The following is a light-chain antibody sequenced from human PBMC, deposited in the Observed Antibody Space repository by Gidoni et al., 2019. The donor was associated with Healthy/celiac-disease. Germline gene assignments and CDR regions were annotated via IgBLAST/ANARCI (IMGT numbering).Light chain of an antibody. CDR3: QQSYSTPRS. Sequence: DIQMTQSPSSLSASVGDRVTITCRASQSISSYLHWYQQKPGKAPKLLIYAASSLQSGVPSWFSGSGSGTDFTLTISSLQPEDFATYYCQQSYSTPRSFGQGTKLEIK. V-gene: IGKV1-39*01. CDR2: AAS. J-gene: IGKJ2*04. CDR1: QSISSY.